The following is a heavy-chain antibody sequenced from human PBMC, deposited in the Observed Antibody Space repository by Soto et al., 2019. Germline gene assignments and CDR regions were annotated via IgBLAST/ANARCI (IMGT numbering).Heavy chain of an antibody. D-gene: IGHD5-12*01. Sequence: SETLSLTCTASGGSISSGDYYWSWMRQHPGKGLEWIGYIYYSGSTYYNPSLKSRVTISVDTSKNQFSLKLSSVTAADTAVYYCARDDEKDGYNYFDYWGQGTLVTVSS. CDR1: GGSISSGDYY. CDR2: IYYSGST. V-gene: IGHV4-31*03. CDR3: ARDDEKDGYNYFDY. J-gene: IGHJ4*02.